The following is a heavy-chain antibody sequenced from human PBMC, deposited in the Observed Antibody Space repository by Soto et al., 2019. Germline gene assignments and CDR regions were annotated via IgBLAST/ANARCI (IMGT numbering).Heavy chain of an antibody. CDR1: GFDVTYYD. Sequence: QVQRGESGGGAVQPGESLRLSCVASGFDVTYYDMHWVRQAPGKGLESVAVMSSDGSKIHHTDSVKGRFTISRDNSKNTLYLQMNSLRKEDTAVYFCAKDEGVGGTLGLFDYWGQGTLVSVSS. CDR2: MSSDGSKI. D-gene: IGHD1-26*01. J-gene: IGHJ4*02. CDR3: AKDEGVGGTLGLFDY. V-gene: IGHV3-30*18.